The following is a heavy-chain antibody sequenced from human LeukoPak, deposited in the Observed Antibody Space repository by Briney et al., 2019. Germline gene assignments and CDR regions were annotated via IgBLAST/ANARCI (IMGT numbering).Heavy chain of an antibody. CDR1: GFTFSSYW. CDR3: AREWIPLAPYYYYYGMDV. Sequence: GGSLRLSCAASGFTFSSYWMHWVHQAPGKGLVWVSRINSDGSSTSYADSVKGRFTISRDNAKNTLYLQMNSLRAEDTAVYYCAREWIPLAPYYYYYGMDVWGQGTTVTVSS. J-gene: IGHJ6*02. V-gene: IGHV3-74*01. D-gene: IGHD2-2*03. CDR2: INSDGSST.